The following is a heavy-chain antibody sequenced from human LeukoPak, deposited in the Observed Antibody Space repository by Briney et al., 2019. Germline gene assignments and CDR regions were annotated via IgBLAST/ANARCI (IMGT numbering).Heavy chain of an antibody. D-gene: IGHD3-3*01. V-gene: IGHV1-2*02. Sequence: ASVKVSCKASGYTLTSYGISWVRQAPGQGLEWMGWINPNSGGTNYAQKFQGRVTMTRDTSISTAYMELSRLRSDDTAVYYCARGGFLEWLSKGDYWGQGTLVTVSS. CDR3: ARGGFLEWLSKGDY. CDR2: INPNSGGT. J-gene: IGHJ4*02. CDR1: GYTLTSYG.